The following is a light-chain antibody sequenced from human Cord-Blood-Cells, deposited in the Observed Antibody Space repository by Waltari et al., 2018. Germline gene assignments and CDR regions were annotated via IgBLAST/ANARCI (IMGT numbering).Light chain of an antibody. Sequence: EIVLTQSPATLPLSPGERATLSCRASQSVSSYLAWYQQKPGQAPRLLIYEASNRATGIPARFSGSGSGTDFTLTISSLEPEDFAVYYCQQRSNWPPTFGQGTKVEIK. CDR3: QQRSNWPPT. J-gene: IGKJ1*01. CDR1: QSVSSY. V-gene: IGKV3-11*01. CDR2: EAS.